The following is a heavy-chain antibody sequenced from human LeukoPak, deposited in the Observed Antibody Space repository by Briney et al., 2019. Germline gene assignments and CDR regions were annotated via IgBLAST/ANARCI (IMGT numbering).Heavy chain of an antibody. Sequence: PGGSLRLSCAVSGFNFSTYWMSWVRQAPGKGLEWVANMNQDGSEKYYVDSLKGRFTISRDKAKNSLYLQMNSLRAEDTAVYYCARDPPGLEVAGYDYWGQGTLVTVSS. CDR2: MNQDGSEK. D-gene: IGHD6-19*01. CDR3: ARDPPGLEVAGYDY. J-gene: IGHJ4*02. V-gene: IGHV3-7*01. CDR1: GFNFSTYW.